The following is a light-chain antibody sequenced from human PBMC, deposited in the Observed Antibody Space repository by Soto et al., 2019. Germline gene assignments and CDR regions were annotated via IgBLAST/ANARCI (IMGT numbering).Light chain of an antibody. CDR3: QQDYTSPRT. Sequence: DIVMTQSPDSLAVSLGERATINCKSSQTVLDSSNNRDYLTWYQQKPGQPPKLLIYWASTREFGVPDRFGGSGSGTDFTLTISSLQAGDVGVYYCQQDYTSPRTFGHGTKVEIK. CDR2: WAS. CDR1: QTVLDSSNNRDY. J-gene: IGKJ1*01. V-gene: IGKV4-1*01.